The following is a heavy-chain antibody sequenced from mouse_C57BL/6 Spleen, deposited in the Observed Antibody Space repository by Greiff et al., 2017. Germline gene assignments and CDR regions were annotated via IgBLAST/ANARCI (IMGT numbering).Heavy chain of an antibody. Sequence: QVQLQQPGAELVKPGASVKLSCKASGYTFTSYWMHWVKQRPGQGLEWIGVIHPSSGSTNYNEKFKSKATLTVDNSSSTAYMQRSSLTSEDSAVYYCGRGDGCSYDFDYWGQGTTLTVSS. CDR3: GRGDGCSYDFDY. J-gene: IGHJ2*01. D-gene: IGHD1-1*01. V-gene: IGHV1-64*01. CDR1: GYTFTSYW. CDR2: IHPSSGST.